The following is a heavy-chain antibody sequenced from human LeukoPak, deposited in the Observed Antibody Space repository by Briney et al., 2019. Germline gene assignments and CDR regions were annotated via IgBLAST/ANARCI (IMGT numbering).Heavy chain of an antibody. CDR1: GFSFNIYA. CDR3: AKSYGSGSHYPDY. CDR2: ISGNDGST. D-gene: IGHD3-10*01. J-gene: IGHJ4*02. Sequence: GGSLRLSCAASGFSFNIYAMNWVRQAPGKGLEWVSTISGNDGSTYYADSVKGRFTISRDNFKNTLFLHMNNLRAEDTAVYYCAKSYGSGSHYPDYWGQGTLVTVSS. V-gene: IGHV3-23*01.